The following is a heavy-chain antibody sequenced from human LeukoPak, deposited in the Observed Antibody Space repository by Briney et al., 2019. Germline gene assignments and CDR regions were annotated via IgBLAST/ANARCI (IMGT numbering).Heavy chain of an antibody. CDR2: INHNGNVN. J-gene: IGHJ4*02. V-gene: IGHV3-7*01. D-gene: IGHD3-22*01. CDR1: GFTFSSYW. Sequence: GGSLRLSCAASGFTFSSYWMNWARQAPGKGLEWVASINHNGNVNYYVDSVKGRFTISRDNAKNTLYLQMNSLRAEDTAVYYCASRKYDRTIEYWGRGTLVTVSS. CDR3: ASRKYDRTIEY.